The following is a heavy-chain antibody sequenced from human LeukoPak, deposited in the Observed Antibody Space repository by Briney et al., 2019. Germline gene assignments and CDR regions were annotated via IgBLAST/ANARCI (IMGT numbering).Heavy chain of an antibody. CDR2: IDWDDDK. CDR1: GFSLTTSGMC. CDR3: ARALCGYSYGYDY. J-gene: IGHJ4*02. Sequence: SGPALVKPTQTLTLTCTFSGFSLTTSGMCVSWIRQPPGKALERLARIDWDDDKYYSTSLKTRLTISKDTSKNQVVLTMTNMDPVDTATYYCARALCGYSYGYDYWGQGTLVTVSS. V-gene: IGHV2-70*11. D-gene: IGHD5-18*01.